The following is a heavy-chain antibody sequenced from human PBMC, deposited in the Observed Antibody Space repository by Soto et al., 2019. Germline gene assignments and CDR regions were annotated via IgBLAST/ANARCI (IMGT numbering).Heavy chain of an antibody. D-gene: IGHD3-3*01. CDR1: GFSLSDYA. Sequence: PGGSLRLSCVASGFSLSDYAVNWVRQAPGKGLEWVSFISSDSRTIYYADSVEGRFTVSRDNARNSVSLQMDSLRDEDAAVYYCARIKLVEWFFINVDVYDMDVWGQGTPVTGSS. V-gene: IGHV3-48*02. CDR2: ISSDSRTI. CDR3: ARIKLVEWFFINVDVYDMDV. J-gene: IGHJ6*02.